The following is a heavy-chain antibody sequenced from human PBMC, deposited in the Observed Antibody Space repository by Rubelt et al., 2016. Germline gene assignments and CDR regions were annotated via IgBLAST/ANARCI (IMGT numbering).Heavy chain of an antibody. Sequence: QVQLQQWGAGLLKPSETLSLTCAVYGGSFSGYYWSWIRQPPGKGLEWIGEINHSGSTNYNPSLKSRVTISVAPSKTQFSRKLSSVTAADTAVYYCARRRRYSGSSYWYFDLWGRGTLVTVSS. D-gene: IGHD1-26*01. V-gene: IGHV4-34*01. CDR1: GGSFSGYY. CDR2: INHSGST. CDR3: ARRRRYSGSSYWYFDL. J-gene: IGHJ2*01.